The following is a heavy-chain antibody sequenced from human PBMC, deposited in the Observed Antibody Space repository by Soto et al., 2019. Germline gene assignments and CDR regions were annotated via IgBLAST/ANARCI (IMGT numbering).Heavy chain of an antibody. J-gene: IGHJ4*02. D-gene: IGHD6-13*01. CDR2: IYPGDYET. CDR3: ARSPRSSPYFDY. Sequence: GESLKISCQCSGYTFSNFWIAWVRQLPGKVLEWMGIIYPGDYETRYSPSFHGKVTISADRSIGTAYLQWSSLEASDSAFYFCARSPRSSPYFDYWGQGXLVTVSS. CDR1: GYTFSNFW. V-gene: IGHV5-51*01.